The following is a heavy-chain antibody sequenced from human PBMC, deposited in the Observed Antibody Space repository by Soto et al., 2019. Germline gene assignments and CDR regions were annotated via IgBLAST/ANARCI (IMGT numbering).Heavy chain of an antibody. Sequence: QVQLQESGPGLVKPSQTLSLTGTVSGDSISSGAYYWSWIRQHPGKGLEWIGYIYYSGSTYYNPYLKSRVTISVDTSKNQFSLKLSSVTAVDTAVYYCAIYDSSGSRGFQHWGQGTLVTVSS. CDR2: IYYSGST. D-gene: IGHD3-22*01. CDR1: GDSISSGAYY. CDR3: AIYDSSGSRGFQH. V-gene: IGHV4-31*03. J-gene: IGHJ1*01.